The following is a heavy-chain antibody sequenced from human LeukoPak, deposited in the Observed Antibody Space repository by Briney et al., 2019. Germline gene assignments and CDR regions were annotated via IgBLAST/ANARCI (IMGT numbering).Heavy chain of an antibody. Sequence: SETLSLTCTVSGGSISSYYWSWIRQPAGKGLEWIGRIYTSGSTNYNPSLKSRVTMSVDTSKNQFSPKLSSVTAADTAVYYCARDYSNYGGYYYYYYMDVWGKGTTVTVSS. J-gene: IGHJ6*03. D-gene: IGHD4-11*01. CDR3: ARDYSNYGGYYYYYYMDV. V-gene: IGHV4-4*07. CDR2: IYTSGST. CDR1: GGSISSYY.